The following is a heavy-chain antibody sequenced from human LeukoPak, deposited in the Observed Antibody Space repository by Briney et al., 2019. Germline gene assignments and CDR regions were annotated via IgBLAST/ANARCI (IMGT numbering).Heavy chain of an antibody. Sequence: AASVKVSCKASGFTFTSSAMQWVRQARGQRLEWIGWIVVGSGNTNYAQKFQERVTITRDMSTSTAYMELRSLRSDDTAVYYCARDAVGSSGSQLPYYYYYGMDVWGQGTTVTVSS. J-gene: IGHJ6*02. CDR2: IVVGSGNT. CDR3: ARDAVGSSGSQLPYYYYYGMDV. D-gene: IGHD6-19*01. V-gene: IGHV1-58*02. CDR1: GFTFTSSA.